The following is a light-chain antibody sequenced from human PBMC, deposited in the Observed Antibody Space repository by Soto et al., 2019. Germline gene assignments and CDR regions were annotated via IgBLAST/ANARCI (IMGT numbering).Light chain of an antibody. J-gene: IGKJ2*01. CDR1: QSISSW. V-gene: IGKV1-5*03. Sequence: DVQMTQSPSTLSASVGDRVTITCRASQSISSWLAWYQQKPGKAPKLLIYKAPSLENGVPSRFGGSGSGTECTLTISSVQPDDFATYYCPQDNSYSHTFGQGTKLEI. CDR2: KAP. CDR3: PQDNSYSHT.